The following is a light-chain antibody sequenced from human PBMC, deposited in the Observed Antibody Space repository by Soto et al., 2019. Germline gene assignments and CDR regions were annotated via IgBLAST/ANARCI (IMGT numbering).Light chain of an antibody. J-gene: IGLJ3*02. CDR3: CSFTSTGTLL. CDR1: SNDIGTYNS. V-gene: IGLV2-14*01. Sequence: QSALAQPAFVSGSPGQSISIPCTGTSNDIGTYNSVSWYQQPPGEAPKLIIFDVSNRPSGVSDRFSGSKSGTTASLSISGLQAEDEADYYCCSFTSTGTLLFGGGTKLTVL. CDR2: DVS.